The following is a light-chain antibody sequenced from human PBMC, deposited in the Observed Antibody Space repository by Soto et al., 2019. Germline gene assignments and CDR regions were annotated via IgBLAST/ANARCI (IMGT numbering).Light chain of an antibody. CDR2: EVT. CDR1: SSNIGGYNS. Sequence: QSVLTQPPSASGSPGQSVTISCTGTSSNIGGYNSVSWYQQHPDKATKLMIYEVTRRPSGLPGRFSGSKSGNTAALTVSGLQADEEADYYCSSYEGSNNMIFGGGTKLTVL. V-gene: IGLV2-8*01. J-gene: IGLJ2*01. CDR3: SSYEGSNNMI.